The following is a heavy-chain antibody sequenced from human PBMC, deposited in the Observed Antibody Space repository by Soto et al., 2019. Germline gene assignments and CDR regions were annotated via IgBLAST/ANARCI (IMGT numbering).Heavy chain of an antibody. Sequence: EASVKVSCKASGYTFTSYGISWVRQAPGQGLEWMGWISAYNGNTNYAQKLQGRVTMTTDTSTSTAYMELRSLRSDDTAVYYCARDLNRYYYDSSGQRWFDPWGQEPWSPSPQ. D-gene: IGHD3-22*01. CDR3: ARDLNRYYYDSSGQRWFDP. J-gene: IGHJ5*02. CDR2: ISAYNGNT. CDR1: GYTFTSYG. V-gene: IGHV1-18*04.